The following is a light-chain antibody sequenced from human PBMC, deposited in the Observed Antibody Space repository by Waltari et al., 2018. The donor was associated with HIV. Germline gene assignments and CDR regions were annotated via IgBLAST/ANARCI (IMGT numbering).Light chain of an antibody. Sequence: QSALTQPPSASGSLGQSVTISCTGPSSDIGPYDYVSWFQQHPHSAPKLLLYEVTRRPSTVSDRFSGSRSGYTAFLTVAGLQPDDEATYFCSSYGDSLRVLFGGGTNVTVL. CDR2: EVT. CDR3: SSYGDSLRVL. V-gene: IGLV2-8*01. CDR1: SSDIGPYDY. J-gene: IGLJ2*01.